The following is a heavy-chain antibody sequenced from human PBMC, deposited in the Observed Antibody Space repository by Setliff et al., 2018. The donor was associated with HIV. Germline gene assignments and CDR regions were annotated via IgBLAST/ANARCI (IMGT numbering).Heavy chain of an antibody. CDR3: VRGVQSPPHYSYYYMDV. CDR2: IIPILGVA. Sequence: ASVKVSCKASRSTFNSHTINWVRQAPGQGLDWMGKIIPILGVANYAQRFQGKVTITADKSTSTAYMELTSLRFDDTAMYYCVRGVQSPPHYSYYYMDVWGEGTMVTVSS. D-gene: IGHD3-3*01. CDR1: RSTFNSHT. V-gene: IGHV1-69*02. J-gene: IGHJ6*03.